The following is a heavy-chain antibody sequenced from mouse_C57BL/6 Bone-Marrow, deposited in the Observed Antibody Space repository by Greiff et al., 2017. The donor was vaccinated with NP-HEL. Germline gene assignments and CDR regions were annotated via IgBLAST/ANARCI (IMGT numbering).Heavy chain of an antibody. CDR1: GFTFSSYA. J-gene: IGHJ1*03. Sequence: EVNLLEAGGGLVKPGGSLKLSCAASGFTFSSYAMSWVRQTPEKRLEWVATISDGGSYTYYPDNVKGRFTISRDNAKNNLYLQMSHLKSEDTALYYCARDGATVVATRYFDVWGTVTTVTVSS. CDR3: ARDGATVVATRYFDV. V-gene: IGHV5-4*01. CDR2: ISDGGSYT. D-gene: IGHD1-1*01.